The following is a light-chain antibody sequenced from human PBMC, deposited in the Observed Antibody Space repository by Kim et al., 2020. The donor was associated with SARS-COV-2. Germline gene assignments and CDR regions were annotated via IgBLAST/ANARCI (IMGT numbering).Light chain of an antibody. CDR1: SLRSYY. J-gene: IGLJ3*02. Sequence: SSELTQDPAVSVALGQTVRITCQEDSLRSYYASWYQQKPGQAPVLVFYGKNNRPSGIPDRFSGSYSGNTASLTITAAQAEDEADYYCNSRESSANHWMFGGGTQLTVL. CDR3: NSRESSANHWM. CDR2: GKN. V-gene: IGLV3-19*01.